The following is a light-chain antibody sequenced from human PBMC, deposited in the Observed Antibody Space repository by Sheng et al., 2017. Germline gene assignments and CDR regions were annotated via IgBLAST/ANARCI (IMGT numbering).Light chain of an antibody. J-gene: IGKJ3*01. V-gene: IGKV3-20*01. CDR1: QTITHNY. CDR2: GAS. CDR3: QQYGGSPFT. Sequence: EIVLAQSPGTLSLSPGERATLSCRASQTITHNYLAWYQQKPGQAPRLFIYGASYRATGIPDRFSGSGSGTDFTLTISRLEPEDFAVYYCQQYGGSPFTFGPGTKVDIK.